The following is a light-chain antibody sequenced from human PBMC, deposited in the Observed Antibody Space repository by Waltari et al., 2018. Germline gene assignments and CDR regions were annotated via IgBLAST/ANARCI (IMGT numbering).Light chain of an antibody. J-gene: IGLJ3*02. Sequence: QPVLTQPPSASGTPGQRLTIPCSGSSSNIGINSIYWFHQLPGTDPKLLIYRNNQWPSGVPDRFSGYKSGTSAALAISGLQSEDEADYYCSTWDDSLGGPVFGGGTKLTVL. V-gene: IGLV1-47*01. CDR3: STWDDSLGGPV. CDR1: SSNIGINS. CDR2: RNN.